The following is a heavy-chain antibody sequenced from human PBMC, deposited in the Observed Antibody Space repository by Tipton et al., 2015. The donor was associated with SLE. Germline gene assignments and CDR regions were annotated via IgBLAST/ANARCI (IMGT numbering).Heavy chain of an antibody. D-gene: IGHD1-26*01. V-gene: IGHV3-21*04. CDR1: GFTFLTYT. Sequence: SLRLSCAASGFTFLTYTMNWGRQAPGKGLAWVSSSSSSSTYIYYADSVKGRFTISRDNSKNSLYLQMNSLRTEDTALYYCAKDIGGREGATWDFDYWGQGTLVTVSS. CDR3: AKDIGGREGATWDFDY. CDR2: SSSSSTYI. J-gene: IGHJ4*02.